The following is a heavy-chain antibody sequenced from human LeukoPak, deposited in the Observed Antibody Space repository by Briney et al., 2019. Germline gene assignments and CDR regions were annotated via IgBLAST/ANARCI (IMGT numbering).Heavy chain of an antibody. CDR3: ARWVAGTGFY. V-gene: IGHV1-69*05. Sequence: SVKASCKASGGTFSSYAISWVRQAPGQGLEWMGRIIPIFGTANYAQKFQGRVTITTDESTSTAYMELSSLRSEDTAVYYCARWVAGTGFYWGQGTLVTVSS. CDR2: IIPIFGTA. CDR1: GGTFSSYA. D-gene: IGHD6-19*01. J-gene: IGHJ4*02.